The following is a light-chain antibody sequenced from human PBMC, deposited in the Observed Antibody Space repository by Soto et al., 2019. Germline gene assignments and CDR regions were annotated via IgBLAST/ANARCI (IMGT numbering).Light chain of an antibody. CDR2: GAS. Sequence: DIQMTQSPSTLSASVGDRVTITCRASQTINKWLAWYQQRPGEAPKLLFHGASTLHSGVPSRFSGSGSGTEFPLTINSLQPDDFATYYCQQYNSYSGTFGQGTKVEIK. CDR1: QTINKW. J-gene: IGKJ1*01. V-gene: IGKV1-5*03. CDR3: QQYNSYSGT.